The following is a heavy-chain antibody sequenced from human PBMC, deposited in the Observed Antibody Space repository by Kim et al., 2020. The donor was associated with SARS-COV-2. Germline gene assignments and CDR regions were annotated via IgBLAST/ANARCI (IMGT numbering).Heavy chain of an antibody. CDR2: INTDGSGT. V-gene: IGHV3-74*03. Sequence: GGSLRLSCAASGFTFSGYHMHWVRQVPGEGLAWVSVINTDGSGTTYTDSVKGRFTISRDNAKNTLYLQMNSLRVEDTAVYYCTRALREASVWGQGTLVIVSS. D-gene: IGHD3-16*01. CDR3: TRALREASV. J-gene: IGHJ4*02. CDR1: GFTFSGYH.